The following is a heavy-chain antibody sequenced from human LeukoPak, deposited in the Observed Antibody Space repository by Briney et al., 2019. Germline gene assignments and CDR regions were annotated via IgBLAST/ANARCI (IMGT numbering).Heavy chain of an antibody. V-gene: IGHV4-34*01. CDR1: GGSFCGYY. Sequence: PSETLSLTCAVYGGSFCGYYWSWIRQPPGKGLEWIGEINHSGSTNYNPSLKSRVTISVDTSKNQFSLKLSSVTAADTAVYYCARGQYYYGSEFLASWFDPWGQGTLVTVSS. CDR2: INHSGST. CDR3: ARGQYYYGSEFLASWFDP. D-gene: IGHD3-10*01. J-gene: IGHJ5*02.